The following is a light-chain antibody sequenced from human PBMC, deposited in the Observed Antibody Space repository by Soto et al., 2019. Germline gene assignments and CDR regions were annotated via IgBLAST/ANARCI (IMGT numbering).Light chain of an antibody. Sequence: EIVLTQSPGTLSLSPGERATLSCRASQTITNNYLAWYQQKPDQAPRLLFYGASSRATDIPDRFSGSGSGTDFTLTISRLESEDFAVYYCQQYAGSPRTFGQGTKLEIK. CDR3: QQYAGSPRT. J-gene: IGKJ2*01. CDR2: GAS. V-gene: IGKV3-20*01. CDR1: QTITNNY.